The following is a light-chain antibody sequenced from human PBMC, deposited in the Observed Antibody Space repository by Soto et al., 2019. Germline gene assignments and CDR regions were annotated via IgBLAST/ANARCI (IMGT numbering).Light chain of an antibody. CDR2: DAS. Sequence: IVLTQSPATLSLSPGERATLSCRASQSVSIYLAWYQHKPGQAPRVLIYDASNRAPGIPARFSGSGSGTDFTLTISSLEPEDFAVYYCQQRTNWPPYTFGQGTKLEIK. V-gene: IGKV3-11*01. CDR3: QQRTNWPPYT. J-gene: IGKJ2*01. CDR1: QSVSIY.